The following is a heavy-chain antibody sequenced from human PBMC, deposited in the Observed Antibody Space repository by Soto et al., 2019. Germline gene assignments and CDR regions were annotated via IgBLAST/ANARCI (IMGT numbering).Heavy chain of an antibody. CDR2: IYYSGSA. CDR3: VRRAVAVTPGLYYFPY. J-gene: IGHJ4*02. CDR1: GDSISSSSYY. D-gene: IGHD6-19*01. Sequence: QLQLQESGPGLVKPSETLSLTCTVSGDSISSSSYYWGWIRQSPGKGLEWIGHIYYSGSASYSPPLQSRVTMSVDASKNQFSLKLSSVTAADTAVYYCVRRAVAVTPGLYYFPYWGQGTLVTVSS. V-gene: IGHV4-39*01.